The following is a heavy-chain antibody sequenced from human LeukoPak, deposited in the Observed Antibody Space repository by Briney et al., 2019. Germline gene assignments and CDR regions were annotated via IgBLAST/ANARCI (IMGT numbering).Heavy chain of an antibody. V-gene: IGHV3-21*01. CDR1: GFTFSSYS. J-gene: IGHJ4*02. CDR2: ISSSSSYI. D-gene: IGHD1-26*01. CDR3: ARENIAGRGSYYAGIDY. Sequence: GGSLRLSCVASGFTFSSYSMNWVRQAPGKGLEWVSSISSSSSYIYYADSVKGRFTISRDNAKNSLYLQMNSLRAEDTAVYYCARENIAGRGSYYAGIDYWGQGTLVTVSS.